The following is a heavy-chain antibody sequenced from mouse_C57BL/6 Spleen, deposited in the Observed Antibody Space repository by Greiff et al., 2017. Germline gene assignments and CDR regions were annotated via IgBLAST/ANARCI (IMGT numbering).Heavy chain of an antibody. V-gene: IGHV3-6*01. Sequence: EVQLQESGPGLVKPSQSLSLTCSVTGYSITSGYYWNWIRQFPGNKLEWMGNISYDGSNKYNPSLKNRISITRDTSKNQLLLKLNSVTTEYTATYYCARALTGTWFAYWGQGTLVTVSA. CDR1: GYSITSGYY. D-gene: IGHD4-1*01. J-gene: IGHJ3*01. CDR2: ISYDGSN. CDR3: ARALTGTWFAY.